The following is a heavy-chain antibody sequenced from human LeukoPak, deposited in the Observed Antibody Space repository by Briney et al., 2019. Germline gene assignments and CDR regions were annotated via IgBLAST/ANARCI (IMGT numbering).Heavy chain of an antibody. D-gene: IGHD5-18*01. Sequence: SVKVSCKASGGTFSSYVISWVRQAPGQGLEWMGGIIPIFGTANYAQKFQGRVTITADESTSTAYMELSSLRSEDTAVYYCARDPVDTAMVTLGYSDAFDIWGQGTMVTVSS. J-gene: IGHJ3*02. V-gene: IGHV1-69*13. CDR2: IIPIFGTA. CDR3: ARDPVDTAMVTLGYSDAFDI. CDR1: GGTFSSYV.